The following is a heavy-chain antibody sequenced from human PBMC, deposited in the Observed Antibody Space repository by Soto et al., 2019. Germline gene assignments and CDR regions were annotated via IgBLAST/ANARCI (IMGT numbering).Heavy chain of an antibody. V-gene: IGHV1-46*01. D-gene: IGHD6-13*01. Sequence: ASVKVSCKASGNTFTSHYIHWVRQAPGQGPEWMGIINPSGGSTSYAQKFQSRVTMTSDTSTSTVYMELSSLRSEDTAVYYCARDQIAGTYFFDYWGQGTLVTVSS. J-gene: IGHJ4*02. CDR3: ARDQIAGTYFFDY. CDR2: INPSGGST. CDR1: GNTFTSHY.